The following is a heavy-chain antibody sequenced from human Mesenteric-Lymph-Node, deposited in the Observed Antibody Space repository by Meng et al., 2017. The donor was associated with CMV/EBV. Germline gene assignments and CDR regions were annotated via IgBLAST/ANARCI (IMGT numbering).Heavy chain of an antibody. V-gene: IGHV4-38-2*02. CDR2: IYHSGST. Sequence: ETLSLTCTVSGYSISSGYYWGWIRQPPGKGLEWIGSIYHSGSTYYNPSLKSRVTISLDTSKNQFSLRLSSVTAADTAVYYCARDYSCSSSSCYQGIDPWGQGTLVTVSS. D-gene: IGHD2-2*01. CDR1: GYSISSGYY. CDR3: ARDYSCSSSSCYQGIDP. J-gene: IGHJ5*02.